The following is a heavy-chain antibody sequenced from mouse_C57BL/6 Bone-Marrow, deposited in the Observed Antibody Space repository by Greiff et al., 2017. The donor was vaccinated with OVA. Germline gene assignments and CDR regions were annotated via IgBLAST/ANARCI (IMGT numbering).Heavy chain of an antibody. D-gene: IGHD2-5*01. CDR1: GFTFTDYY. CDR3: ARHSYYSNYAYFDY. CDR2: IRNKANGYTT. J-gene: IGHJ2*01. Sequence: EVKLVESGGGLVQPGGSLSLSCAASGFTFTDYYMSWVRQPPGKALEWLGFIRNKANGYTTEYSASVKGRFTISRDNSQSILYLQMNALRAEDSATYYCARHSYYSNYAYFDYWGQGTTLTVSS. V-gene: IGHV7-3*01.